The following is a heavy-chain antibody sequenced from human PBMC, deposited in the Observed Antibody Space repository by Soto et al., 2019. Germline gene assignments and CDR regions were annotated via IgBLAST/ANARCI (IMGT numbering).Heavy chain of an antibody. CDR3: ARGRGLMGRFDP. V-gene: IGHV4-30-2*01. CDR2: IYHNGSP. Sequence: SETLSLTCAVSGGSISSDGSSWTWIRQPPGKGLDWIGYIYHNGSPYYNPSLKSRVTVSVDKSKTQFSLKLSSVTASDTAVYYCARGRGLMGRFDPWGQGTLVTVSS. D-gene: IGHD2-8*01. CDR1: GGSISSDGSS. J-gene: IGHJ5*02.